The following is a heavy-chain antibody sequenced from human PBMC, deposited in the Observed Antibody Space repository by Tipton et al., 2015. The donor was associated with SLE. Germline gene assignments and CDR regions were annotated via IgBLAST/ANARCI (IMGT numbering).Heavy chain of an antibody. CDR2: IWYDGSNK. CDR1: GFTFSSYG. J-gene: IGHJ6*02. CDR3: ARGSYDSSALGDYGVDV. D-gene: IGHD3-22*01. V-gene: IGHV3-33*01. Sequence: SLRLSCAASGFTFSSYGMHWVRQAPGKGLEWVAVIWYDGSNKYYADSVKGRFTISRDNSKNTLYLQMNSLRAEDTAVYYCARGSYDSSALGDYGVDVWGQGTTVTVSS.